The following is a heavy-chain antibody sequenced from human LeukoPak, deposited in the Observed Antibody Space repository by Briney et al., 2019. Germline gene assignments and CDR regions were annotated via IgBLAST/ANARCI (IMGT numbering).Heavy chain of an antibody. CDR1: GYTFTSYG. D-gene: IGHD3-22*01. CDR2: ISAYNGNT. J-gene: IGHJ4*02. Sequence: ASVKVSCKASGYTFTSYGISWVRQAPGQGLEWMGWISAYNGNTNYAQKLQGRVTMTTDTSTSTAYMELRSLRSDDTTVYYCAGEPFNYYDSSGYCDYWGQGTLVTVSS. CDR3: AGEPFNYYDSSGYCDY. V-gene: IGHV1-18*01.